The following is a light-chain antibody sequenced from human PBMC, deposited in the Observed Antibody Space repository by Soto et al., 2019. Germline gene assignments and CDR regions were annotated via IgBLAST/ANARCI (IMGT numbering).Light chain of an antibody. CDR1: SSDVGGYNY. J-gene: IGLJ2*01. V-gene: IGLV2-8*01. Sequence: QSVLTQPPSASGSPGQSVTISCTGTSSDVGGYNYVSWYQQHPGKAPKVMIYEVSKRPSGVPDRFSGSKSGNTASLTVSGLQAEDEAYYYCSSNARSNNLVLGGGTKLTVL. CDR2: EVS. CDR3: SSNARSNNLV.